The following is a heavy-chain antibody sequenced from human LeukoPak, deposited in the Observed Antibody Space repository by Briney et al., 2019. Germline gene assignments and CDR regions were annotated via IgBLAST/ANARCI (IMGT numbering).Heavy chain of an antibody. CDR3: ARRLYIVRGAFDI. V-gene: IGHV3-53*01. CDR2: IYSGGTT. D-gene: IGHD2/OR15-2a*01. CDR1: GFTVSSNY. Sequence: PGGPLRLSCAASGFTVSSNYINWVRQAPGKGLEWVSLIYSGGTTYYADSVKGRFTISRDNSKNTVHLQMNNLRAEDTAMYFCARRLYIVRGAFDIWGQGTMVTVSS. J-gene: IGHJ3*02.